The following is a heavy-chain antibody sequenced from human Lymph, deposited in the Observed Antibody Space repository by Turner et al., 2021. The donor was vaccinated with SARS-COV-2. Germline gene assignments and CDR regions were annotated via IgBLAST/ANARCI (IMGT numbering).Heavy chain of an antibody. CDR2: RAYYGSNK. D-gene: IGHD3-3*01. CDR3: AKVRSICGVVIGGMDV. Sequence: QVQLVESGVGVVQPGRSLRFSCSASGFTFRSYGRHWVGQAPGKGLEWVAVRAYYGSNKYYAESVKGRFTISRDNSKNTLYLQMNSLRAEDTAVYYCAKVRSICGVVIGGMDVWGHGTTVTVSS. J-gene: IGHJ6*02. CDR1: GFTFRSYG. V-gene: IGHV3-30*18.